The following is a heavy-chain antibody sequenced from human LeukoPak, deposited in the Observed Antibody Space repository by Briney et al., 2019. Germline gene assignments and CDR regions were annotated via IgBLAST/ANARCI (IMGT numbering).Heavy chain of an antibody. CDR3: ARDIRYCSSTSCWEGYYYYYMDV. V-gene: IGHV4-4*07. J-gene: IGHJ6*03. Sequence: NPSETLSLTCTVSGGSISSYYWSWIRQPAGKGLEWIGRIYTSGSTNYNPSLKSRVTMSVDTSKNQFSLKLSSVTAADTAVYYCARDIRYCSSTSCWEGYYYYYMDVWGKGTTVTVSS. CDR1: GGSISSYY. D-gene: IGHD2-2*01. CDR2: IYTSGST.